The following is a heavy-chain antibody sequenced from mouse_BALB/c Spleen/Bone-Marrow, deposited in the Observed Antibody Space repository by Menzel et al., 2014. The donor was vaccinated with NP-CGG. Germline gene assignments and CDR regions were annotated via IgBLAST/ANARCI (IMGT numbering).Heavy chain of an antibody. Sequence: QVQLQQSGAELVRPGSSVKISCKASGYVFSTYWMHWVKQRPGQGLERIGQIYPGDGDTNYNGKFKDKVILTADKSSSTAYMQLSSLTSEDSAVYFGARSGKGAMDYWGQGTSVTVSS. V-gene: IGHV1-80*01. CDR3: ARSGKGAMDY. CDR2: IYPGDGDT. D-gene: IGHD2-1*01. CDR1: GYVFSTYW. J-gene: IGHJ4*01.